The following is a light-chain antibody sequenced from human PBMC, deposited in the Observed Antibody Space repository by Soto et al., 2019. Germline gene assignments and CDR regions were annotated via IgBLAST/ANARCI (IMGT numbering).Light chain of an antibody. J-gene: IGKJ1*01. V-gene: IGKV3-15*01. CDR3: QQYNNWPPT. CDR2: DAS. Sequence: IVMTQSPATLSVSPGERATLSCRASQSVSSNLAWYQQKPGQAPRLLISDASTRATGIPARFSGSGSGTEFTLTISSLQSEDFAVYYCQQYNNWPPTFGQGTKVEIK. CDR1: QSVSSN.